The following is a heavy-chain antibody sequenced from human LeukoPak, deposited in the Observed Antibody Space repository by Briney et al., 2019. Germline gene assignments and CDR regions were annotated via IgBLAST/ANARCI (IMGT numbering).Heavy chain of an antibody. V-gene: IGHV3-7*01. CDR1: GFTFSSYC. Sequence: GGSLRLSCAASGFTFSSYCMSWVRQAPGKGLESVANIKQDGSEKYYVDSVKGRFTISRDNAKNSLYLQMNSLRAEDTAVYYCARDGDSSGWYGFDYWGQGTLVTVSS. D-gene: IGHD6-19*01. CDR3: ARDGDSSGWYGFDY. CDR2: IKQDGSEK. J-gene: IGHJ4*02.